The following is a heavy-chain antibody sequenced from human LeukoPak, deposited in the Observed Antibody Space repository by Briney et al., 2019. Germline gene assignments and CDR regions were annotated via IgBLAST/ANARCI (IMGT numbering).Heavy chain of an antibody. V-gene: IGHV4-30-4*08. CDR3: ARFGSPIAFDI. CDR1: GGSISSGDYY. CDR2: IYYSGTT. Sequence: QTLSLTCTVSGGSISSGDYYWSWIRQPPGKGLESIGYIYYSGTTYYNPPLKSRFTISIDTSRNQFSLKLNSVTAADTAVYYCARFGSPIAFDIWGQGTMVTVSS. J-gene: IGHJ3*02. D-gene: IGHD1-26*01.